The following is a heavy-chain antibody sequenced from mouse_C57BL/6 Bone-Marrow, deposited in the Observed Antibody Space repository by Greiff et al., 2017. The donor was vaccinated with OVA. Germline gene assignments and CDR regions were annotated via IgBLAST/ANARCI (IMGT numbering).Heavy chain of an antibody. D-gene: IGHD1-1*01. CDR1: GFTFSSYA. J-gene: IGHJ4*01. Sequence: EVKLVESGGGLVKPGGSLKLSCAASGFTFSSYAMSWVRQTPEKRLEWVATISDGGSYTYYPDNVKGRFTISGDNAKNNLYLQMSHLKSEDTAMYYCARDTHYYGSSYYAMDYWGQGTSVTVSS. CDR3: ARDTHYYGSSYYAMDY. CDR2: ISDGGSYT. V-gene: IGHV5-4*01.